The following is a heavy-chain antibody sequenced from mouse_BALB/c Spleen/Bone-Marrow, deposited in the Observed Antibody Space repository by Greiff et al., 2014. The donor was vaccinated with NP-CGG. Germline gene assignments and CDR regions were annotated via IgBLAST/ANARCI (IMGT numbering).Heavy chain of an antibody. V-gene: IGHV1-14*01. J-gene: IGHJ2*01. D-gene: IGHD4-1*01. CDR3: AAGRDYFDY. CDR2: INPYNDGT. CDR1: GYTFSSYI. Sequence: VQLQQSGPELVKPGASVKMSCKAPGYTFSSYIMHWVKQKPGQGLEWIGYINPYNDGTNYNEKFKGKATLTSDKSSSTAYMELSSLTSEDSAVYYCAAGRDYFDYWGQGTTLTVSS.